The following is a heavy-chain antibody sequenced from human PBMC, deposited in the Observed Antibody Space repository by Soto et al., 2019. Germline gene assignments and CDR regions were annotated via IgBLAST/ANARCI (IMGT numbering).Heavy chain of an antibody. J-gene: IGHJ1*01. V-gene: IGHV4-34*01. CDR2: INHSGST. CDR1: GGSFSGYY. CDR3: ARGRGYSSLFQH. D-gene: IGHD6-13*01. Sequence: PSETLSLTCAVYGGSFSGYYWSWIRQPPGKGLEWIGEINHSGSTNYNPSLKSRVTISVDTSKNQFSLKLSSVTAADTAVYYCARGRGYSSLFQHWGQGTLVTVSS.